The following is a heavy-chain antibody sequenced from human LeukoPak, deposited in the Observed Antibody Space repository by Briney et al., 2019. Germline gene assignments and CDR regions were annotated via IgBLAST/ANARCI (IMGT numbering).Heavy chain of an antibody. CDR1: GYTFTSYG. CDR3: AHLPNGHDDYGDYRLAYYFDY. V-gene: IGHV1-18*01. CDR2: ISAYNGNT. D-gene: IGHD4-17*01. Sequence: GASVKVSCKASGYTFTSYGISWVRQAPGQGLEWMGWISAYNGNTNYAQKFQGRVTITADESTSTAYMELSSLRSEDTAVYYCAHLPNGHDDYGDYRLAYYFDYWGQGTLVTVSS. J-gene: IGHJ4*02.